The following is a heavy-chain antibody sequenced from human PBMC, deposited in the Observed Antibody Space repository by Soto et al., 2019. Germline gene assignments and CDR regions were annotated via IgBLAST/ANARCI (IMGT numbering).Heavy chain of an antibody. CDR3: AREGTPTSRRYGDLSEPYWYFDL. V-gene: IGHV3-30-3*01. Sequence: PGGSLRLSCAASGFTFSSYAMHWVRQAPGKGLEWVAVISYDGSNKYYADSVKGRFTISRDNSKNTLYLQMNSLRAEDTAVYYCAREGTPTSRRYGDLSEPYWYFDLWGRGTLVTVSS. J-gene: IGHJ2*01. CDR2: ISYDGSNK. CDR1: GFTFSSYA. D-gene: IGHD4-17*01.